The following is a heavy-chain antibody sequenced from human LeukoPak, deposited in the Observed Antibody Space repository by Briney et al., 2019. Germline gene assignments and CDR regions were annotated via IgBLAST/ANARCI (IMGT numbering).Heavy chain of an antibody. Sequence: ASVKVSCKASGYTFTGYYMHWVRQAPGQGLEWMGWINPNSGGTNYAQKFQGWVTMTRNTSISTAYMELSSLRSEDTAVYYCARGTNDYWGQGTLVTVSS. CDR2: INPNSGGT. CDR1: GYTFTGYY. CDR3: ARGTNDY. J-gene: IGHJ4*02. V-gene: IGHV1-2*04.